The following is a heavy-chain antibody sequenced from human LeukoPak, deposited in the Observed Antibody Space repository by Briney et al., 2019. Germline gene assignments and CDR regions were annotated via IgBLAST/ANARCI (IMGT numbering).Heavy chain of an antibody. CDR2: IKSKSEGETT. J-gene: IGHJ4*02. D-gene: IGHD7-27*01. Sequence: GGSLRLSCAASGLTFSFTNAWMNWVRQAPGKGLEWVGHIKSKSEGETTDFAAPVKGRFNISRDDSKNTVYLQMNSLKTEDTAVYYCATPPGYWGSAPFDFWGQGTVVTVSS. V-gene: IGHV3-15*01. CDR1: GLTFSFTNAW. CDR3: ATPPGYWGSAPFDF.